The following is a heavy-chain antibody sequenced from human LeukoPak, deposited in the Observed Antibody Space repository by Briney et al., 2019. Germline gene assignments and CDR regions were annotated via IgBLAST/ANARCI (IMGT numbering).Heavy chain of an antibody. D-gene: IGHD2-2*01. CDR2: IQTDGGDK. CDR1: GINFRASG. V-gene: IGHV3-30*02. Sequence: GGSLRLSCAASGINFRASGMHWVRQAPGMGLEWVTFIQTDGGDKKYAASVAGRFTISRDNSKNTVYLHMSSLRRDDTALYYCAREGGTVVIGRFDYWGQGTLVTVSS. J-gene: IGHJ4*02. CDR3: AREGGTVVIGRFDY.